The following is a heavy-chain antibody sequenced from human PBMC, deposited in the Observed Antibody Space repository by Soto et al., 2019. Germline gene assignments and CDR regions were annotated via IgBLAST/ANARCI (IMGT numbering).Heavy chain of an antibody. D-gene: IGHD3-3*01. CDR3: ARGREIFGAVTPFEY. J-gene: IGHJ4*02. CDR1: GAPFSVYY. CDR2: INHTGST. Sequence: SDTLSLTCAVYGAPFSVYYWTWIRQPPGKGLEWIGEINHTGSTKYNPSLKSRVTISLDTSKNQFSLSLRSVTAADTAVYYCARGREIFGAVTPFEYWGQGTQVTVSS. V-gene: IGHV4-34*01.